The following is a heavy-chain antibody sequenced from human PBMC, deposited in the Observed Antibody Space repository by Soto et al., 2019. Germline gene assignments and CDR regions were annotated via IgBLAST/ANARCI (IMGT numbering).Heavy chain of an antibody. D-gene: IGHD2-2*01. Sequence: GGSLRLSCAASGFTVSSNYMSWVRQAPGKGLEWVSVIYSGGSTYYADSVKGRCTISRDNSKNTLYLQMNSLRAEDTAVYYCANALGYCSSTSCYAPVPFDYWGQGTLVTVSS. CDR3: ANALGYCSSTSCYAPVPFDY. J-gene: IGHJ4*02. CDR1: GFTVSSNY. V-gene: IGHV3-66*01. CDR2: IYSGGST.